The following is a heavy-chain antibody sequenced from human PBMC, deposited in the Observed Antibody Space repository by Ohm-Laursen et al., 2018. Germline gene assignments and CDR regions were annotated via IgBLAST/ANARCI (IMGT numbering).Heavy chain of an antibody. Sequence: SLRLSCAASGFTFSSFWMTWVRQAPGKGLEWISYISETGSHIYDADSMRGRFTVARDNAKNLLYLQLNSLRVEDTAVYYCARDSSRRAREGGMDVWGQGTMVTVSS. CDR2: ISETGSHI. V-gene: IGHV3-21*01. CDR3: ARDSSRRAREGGMDV. CDR1: GFTFSSFW. J-gene: IGHJ6*02. D-gene: IGHD6-6*01.